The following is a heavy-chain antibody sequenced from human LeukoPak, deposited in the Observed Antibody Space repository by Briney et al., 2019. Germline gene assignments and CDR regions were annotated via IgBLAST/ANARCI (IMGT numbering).Heavy chain of an antibody. Sequence: SETLSLTCVVYGGSFSGYYWSWIRQPPGKGLEWIGEIKHSGSTNYNPSLKSRVTISVDTSKNQFSLKLSSVTAADTAVYYCASKGFDYWGQGTLVTVSS. CDR2: IKHSGST. CDR1: GGSFSGYY. V-gene: IGHV4-34*01. J-gene: IGHJ4*02. CDR3: ASKGFDY.